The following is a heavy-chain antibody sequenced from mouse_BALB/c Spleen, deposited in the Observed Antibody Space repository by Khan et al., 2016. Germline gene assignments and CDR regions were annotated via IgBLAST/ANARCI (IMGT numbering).Heavy chain of an antibody. V-gene: IGHV9-3*02. CDR1: GYTFTNYG. CDR3: AGGYYGSNWFAY. J-gene: IGHJ3*01. D-gene: IGHD1-1*01. CDR2: INTNTGEP. Sequence: QIQLVQSGPELKKPGETVKISCKASGYTFTNYGMNWVKQAPGKGLKWMGWINTNTGEPTSAEEFKGRFAFSLETSASAAYLQINNLKNEDTATYFCAGGYYGSNWFAYWGQGTLVTVSA.